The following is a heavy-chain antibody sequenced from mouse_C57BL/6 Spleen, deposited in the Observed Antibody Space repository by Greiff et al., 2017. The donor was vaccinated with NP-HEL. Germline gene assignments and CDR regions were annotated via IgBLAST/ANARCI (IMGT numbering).Heavy chain of an antibody. CDR1: GFTFSSYA. Sequence: EVMLVESGGGLVKPGGSLKLSCAASGFTFSSYAMSWVRQTPEKRLEWVATISDGGSYTYYPDNVKGRFTISRDNAKNNLYLQMSHLKSEDTAMYYCARDRGTTAYFDYWGQGTTLTVSS. CDR2: ISDGGSYT. J-gene: IGHJ2*01. D-gene: IGHD1-2*01. CDR3: ARDRGTTAYFDY. V-gene: IGHV5-4*01.